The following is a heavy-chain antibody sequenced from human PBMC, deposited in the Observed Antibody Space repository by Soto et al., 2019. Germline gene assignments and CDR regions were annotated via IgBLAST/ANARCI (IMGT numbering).Heavy chain of an antibody. CDR1: GHSFTSYW. V-gene: IGHV5-10-1*01. CDR2: IDPSDSYT. CDR3: ARQRSIAARGYYYGMDV. D-gene: IGHD6-6*01. J-gene: IGHJ6*04. Sequence: PGESLKISCKGSGHSFTSYWISWVRQMPGKGLEWVGRIDPSDSYTNYSPSFQGHVTISADKSISTAYLQWSSLKASDTAMYYCARQRSIAARGYYYGMDVCGEGTTVTLSS.